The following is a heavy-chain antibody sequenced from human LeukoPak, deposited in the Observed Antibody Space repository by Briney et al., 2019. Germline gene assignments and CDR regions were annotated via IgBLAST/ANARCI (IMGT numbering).Heavy chain of an antibody. D-gene: IGHD1-26*01. CDR3: ARGLFVAGSFFDS. CDR2: ISPSGGAI. V-gene: IGHV3-11*04. Sequence: GGSLRLSCAASGFTFSVYYMSWIRQAPGKGLEWLSFISPSGGAIYYADSVKGRFTISRDNAKNSLYLQMNSLKAEDTAVYYCARGLFVAGSFFDSWGQGTLVTVSS. CDR1: GFTFSVYY. J-gene: IGHJ4*02.